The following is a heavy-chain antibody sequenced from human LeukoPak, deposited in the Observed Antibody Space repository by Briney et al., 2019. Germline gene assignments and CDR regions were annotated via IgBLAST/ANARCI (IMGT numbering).Heavy chain of an antibody. V-gene: IGHV1-2*06. J-gene: IGHJ4*02. CDR1: GYTFTGYY. Sequence: ASVKVSCKASGYTFTGYYMHWVRQATGQGLEWMGRINPNSGGTNYAQKFQGRVTMTRDTSISTAYMELSRLRSDDTAVYYCARVVSLGELSSNDYWGQGTLVTVSS. D-gene: IGHD3-16*02. CDR3: ARVVSLGELSSNDY. CDR2: INPNSGGT.